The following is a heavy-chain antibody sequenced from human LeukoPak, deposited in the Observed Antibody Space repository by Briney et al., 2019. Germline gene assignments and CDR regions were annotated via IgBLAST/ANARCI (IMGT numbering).Heavy chain of an antibody. V-gene: IGHV3-66*02. Sequence: TGGSLRLSCAGSGFTVSSNYMSWVRQARGKGREWVSIIYRGGDTYYAASVKGRFTISRDNSKNTLFLHMNSLRAEDTAVYYCIASGGRESFDYWGQGPLVTVSS. D-gene: IGHD3-16*01. J-gene: IGHJ4*02. CDR3: IASGGRESFDY. CDR1: GFTVSSNY. CDR2: IYRGGDT.